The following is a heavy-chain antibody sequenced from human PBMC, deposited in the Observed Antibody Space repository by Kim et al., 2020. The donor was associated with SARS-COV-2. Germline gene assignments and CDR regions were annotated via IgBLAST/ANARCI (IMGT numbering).Heavy chain of an antibody. CDR2: ISYDGSNK. D-gene: IGHD3-22*01. CDR3: ATDDSSGYYPDY. Sequence: GGSLRLSCAASGFTFSSYGMHWVRQAPGKGLEWVAVISYDGSNKYYADSVKGRFTISRDNSKNTLYLQMNSLRAEDTAVYYCATDDSSGYYPDYWGQGTLVTVSS. V-gene: IGHV3-30*03. J-gene: IGHJ4*02. CDR1: GFTFSSYG.